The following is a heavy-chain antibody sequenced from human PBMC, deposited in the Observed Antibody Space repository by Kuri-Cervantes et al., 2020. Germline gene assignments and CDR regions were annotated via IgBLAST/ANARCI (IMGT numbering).Heavy chain of an antibody. CDR1: GFTFSSYA. CDR2: FSANGDIR. D-gene: IGHD6-19*01. V-gene: IGHV3-23*01. Sequence: GGSLRLSCAAAGFTFSSYAMSWVRQAPGKGLEWVSAFSANGDIRYYADSVKGRFTISRDNSKNTLYLQMNSLRAEDTAVYYCAKVYITVADTYYFDYWGQGTLVTASS. J-gene: IGHJ4*02. CDR3: AKVYITVADTYYFDY.